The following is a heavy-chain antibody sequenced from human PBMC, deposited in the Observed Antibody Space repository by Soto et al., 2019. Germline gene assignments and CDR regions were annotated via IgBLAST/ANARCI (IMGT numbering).Heavy chain of an antibody. CDR2: INHSGST. V-gene: IGHV4-34*01. CDR3: ARGPPPPFDFGVVIGWFDP. CDR1: GGSFSGYY. J-gene: IGHJ5*02. Sequence: SETLSLTCAVYGGSFSGYYWSWIRQPPGKGLEWIGEINHSGSTNYNPSLKSRVTISVDTSKNQFSLKLSSVTAADTAVYYCARGPPPPFDFGVVIGWFDPWGQGTLVTVSS. D-gene: IGHD3-3*01.